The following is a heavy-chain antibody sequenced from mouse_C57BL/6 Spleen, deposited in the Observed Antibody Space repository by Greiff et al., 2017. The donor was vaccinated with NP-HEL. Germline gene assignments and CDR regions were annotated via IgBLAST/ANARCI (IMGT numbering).Heavy chain of an antibody. J-gene: IGHJ4*01. V-gene: IGHV1-15*01. D-gene: IGHD2-1*01. CDR1: GYTFTGYE. Sequence: QVQLQQSGAELVRPGASVTLSCKASGYTFTGYEMHWVKQTPVHGLEWIGAIDPETGGTAYNQKFKGKAILTADKSSSTAYMELRSLTSEDSAVYYCTRWGGNYPYYAMDYWGQGTSVTVSS. CDR2: IDPETGGT. CDR3: TRWGGNYPYYAMDY.